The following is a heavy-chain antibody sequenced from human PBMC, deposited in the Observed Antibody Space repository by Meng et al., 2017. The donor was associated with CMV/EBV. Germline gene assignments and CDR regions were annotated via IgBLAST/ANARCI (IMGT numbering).Heavy chain of an antibody. Sequence: QVQLQESGPVLVKPSQTLSLTCTVSGGSISSGDYYWSWIRQPPGKGLEWIGSIYYSGSTYYNPSLKSRVTISVDTSKNQFSLKLSSVTAADTAVYYCARDAGHYDILTGYSYWGQGTLVTVSS. V-gene: IGHV4-39*07. D-gene: IGHD3-9*01. CDR3: ARDAGHYDILTGYSY. J-gene: IGHJ4*02. CDR1: GGSISSGDYY. CDR2: IYYSGST.